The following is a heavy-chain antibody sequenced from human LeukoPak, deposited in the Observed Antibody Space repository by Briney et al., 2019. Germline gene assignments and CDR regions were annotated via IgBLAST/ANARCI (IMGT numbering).Heavy chain of an antibody. CDR2: ISSNGGST. V-gene: IGHV3-64*01. Sequence: GGSLRLSCAASGFTFSSYAMHWVRQAPGKGLEYVSAISSNGGSTYYANSVKGRFTISRDNSKNTLYLQMGSLRAEDMAVYYCAREQSQQQLGHYFDYWGQGTLVTVSS. J-gene: IGHJ4*02. CDR3: AREQSQQQLGHYFDY. D-gene: IGHD6-13*01. CDR1: GFTFSSYA.